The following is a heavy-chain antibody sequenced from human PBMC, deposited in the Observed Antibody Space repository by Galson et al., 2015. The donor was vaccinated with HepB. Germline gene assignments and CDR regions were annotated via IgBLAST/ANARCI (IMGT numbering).Heavy chain of an antibody. D-gene: IGHD3-9*01. V-gene: IGHV1-3*01. Sequence: SVKVSCKASGYTFTSYAMHWVRQAPGQRLEWMGWINAGNGNTKYSQKFQGRVTITRDTSASTAYMELSSLRSEDTAVYYCARDKKTGNYFGYWGQGTLVTVSS. CDR1: GYTFTSYA. CDR2: INAGNGNT. CDR3: ARDKKTGNYFGY. J-gene: IGHJ4*02.